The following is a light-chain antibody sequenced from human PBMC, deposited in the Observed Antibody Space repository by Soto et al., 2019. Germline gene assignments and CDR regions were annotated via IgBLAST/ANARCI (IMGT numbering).Light chain of an antibody. J-gene: IGKJ4*01. CDR1: QSLLYSSNNKTY. V-gene: IGKV4-1*01. Sequence: DLVMTQSPDSLAVSLGERATINCTSSQSLLYSSNNKTYVASYQQKPGQPPKLLVDWASTRESGVPDRFSGSGSGTDFTLTINSRQAADVGAYYCQQYYSTPLTFGGGTKVDI. CDR3: QQYYSTPLT. CDR2: WAS.